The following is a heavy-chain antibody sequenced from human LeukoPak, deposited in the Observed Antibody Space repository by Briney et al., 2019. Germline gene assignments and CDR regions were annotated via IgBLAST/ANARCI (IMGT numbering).Heavy chain of an antibody. CDR3: ARDFEERLGLAAGGTDY. Sequence: PGGSLRLSCAASGFTFSSYAMSWVRQAPGKGLEWVSAISGSGGSTYYADSVKGRFTISRDNAKNSVYLQMNSLRAEDTAVYYCARDFEERLGLAAGGTDYWGQGTLVTVSS. CDR2: ISGSGGST. J-gene: IGHJ4*02. CDR1: GFTFSSYA. D-gene: IGHD6-13*01. V-gene: IGHV3-23*01.